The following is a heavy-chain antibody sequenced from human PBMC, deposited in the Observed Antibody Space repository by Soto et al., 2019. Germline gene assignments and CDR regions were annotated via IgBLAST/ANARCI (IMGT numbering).Heavy chain of an antibody. J-gene: IGHJ4*02. CDR3: TRDRSPGMGFRDFDY. Sequence: EVQLVESGGGLAKPGWSLRLSCAASGFLFNSYGMNWVRLSPGRGLEWISSISSTCTYIEYADSVKGRFIISRDNAEDSLFLQMNSLRGEDTSVYYCTRDRSPGMGFRDFDYWGQGARVAVSS. V-gene: IGHV3-21*01. CDR2: ISSTCTYI. CDR1: GFLFNSYG.